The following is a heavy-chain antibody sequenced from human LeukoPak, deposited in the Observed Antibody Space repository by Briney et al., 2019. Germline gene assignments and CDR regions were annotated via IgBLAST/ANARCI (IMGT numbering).Heavy chain of an antibody. D-gene: IGHD4-17*01. J-gene: IGHJ6*02. Sequence: GGSLRLSCAASGFTFSVYAMHWVRQAPGKGLEYVSGISNSGSSTYYANSVKGRFTISRDNSKNTLYLQMGSLRAEDTAVYYCARGHDYGDPPYYSGMDVWGQGATVTVSS. CDR1: GFTFSVYA. V-gene: IGHV3-64*01. CDR3: ARGHDYGDPPYYSGMDV. CDR2: ISNSGSST.